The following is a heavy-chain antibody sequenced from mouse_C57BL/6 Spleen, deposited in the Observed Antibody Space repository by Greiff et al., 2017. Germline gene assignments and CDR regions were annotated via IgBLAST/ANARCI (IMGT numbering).Heavy chain of an antibody. CDR3: TTEFTTVPYWYFDV. J-gene: IGHJ1*03. V-gene: IGHV14-1*01. CDR2: IDPEDGDT. Sequence: EVQLQQSGAELVRPGASVKLSCTASGFNIKDYYMHWVKQRPEQGLEWIGRIDPEDGDTEYDPKFQGKATMTADTSSNTAYLQLSSLTSEDTAVYYCTTEFTTVPYWYFDVWGTGTTVTVSS. CDR1: GFNIKDYY. D-gene: IGHD1-1*01.